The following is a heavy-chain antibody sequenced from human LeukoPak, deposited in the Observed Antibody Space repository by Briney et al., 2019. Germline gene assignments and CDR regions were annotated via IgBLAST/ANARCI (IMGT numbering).Heavy chain of an antibody. Sequence: GGSLRLSCAASGFIFSSYAMSWVRQAPGKGLEWVSSISSSSSYIYYADSVKGRFTISRDNAKNSLYLQMNSLRAEDTAVYYCARDLRWATSYFDYWGQGTLVTVSS. V-gene: IGHV3-21*01. CDR1: GFIFSSYA. CDR3: ARDLRWATSYFDY. D-gene: IGHD5-24*01. CDR2: ISSSSSYI. J-gene: IGHJ4*02.